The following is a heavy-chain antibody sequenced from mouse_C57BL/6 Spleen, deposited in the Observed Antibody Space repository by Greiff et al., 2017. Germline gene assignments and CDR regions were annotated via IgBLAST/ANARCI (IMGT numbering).Heavy chain of an antibody. CDR2: IYPGDGDT. J-gene: IGHJ3*01. D-gene: IGHD3-3*01. CDR3: ARGVAVDPWFAY. V-gene: IGHV1-82*01. CDR1: GYAFSSSW. Sequence: VQLQQSGPELVKPGASVKISCKASGYAFSSSWMNWVKQRPGKGLEWIGRIYPGDGDTNYNGKFKGKATLTADKSSSTAYMQLSSLTSEDSAVYFCARGVAVDPWFAYWGQGTLVTVSA.